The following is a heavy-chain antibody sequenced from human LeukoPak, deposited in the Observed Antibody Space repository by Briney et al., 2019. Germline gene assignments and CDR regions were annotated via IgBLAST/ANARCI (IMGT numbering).Heavy chain of an antibody. V-gene: IGHV3-9*01. Sequence: GGSLRLSCAASGFTFDDYAMHWVRQAPGKGLEWVSGISWNSGSIGYADSVKGRFTISRDNAKNSLYLQMNSLRAEDTAVYYCASATDIVVVQGAFDIWGQGTMVTVSS. J-gene: IGHJ3*02. CDR1: GFTFDDYA. CDR3: ASATDIVVVQGAFDI. CDR2: ISWNSGSI. D-gene: IGHD2-2*01.